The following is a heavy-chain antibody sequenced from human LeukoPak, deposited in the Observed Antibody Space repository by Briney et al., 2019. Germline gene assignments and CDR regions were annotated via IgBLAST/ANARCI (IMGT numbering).Heavy chain of an antibody. CDR2: MNPNSGNT. CDR1: GYTFTSYD. V-gene: IGHV1-8*01. J-gene: IGHJ4*02. Sequence: ASVKVSCKASGYTFTSYDINWVRQATGQGLEWMGWMNPNSGNTCYAQKFQGRVTMTRNTSISTAFMELSSLRSEDTAVYYCARRNTIMVAGLDYWGQGTLVTVSS. D-gene: IGHD5-24*01. CDR3: ARRNTIMVAGLDY.